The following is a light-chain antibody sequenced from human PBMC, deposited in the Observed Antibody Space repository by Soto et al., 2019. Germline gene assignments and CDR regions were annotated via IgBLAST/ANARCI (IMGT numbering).Light chain of an antibody. Sequence: QSALTQPASVSGSPGQSITISCTGTSSDVGGYNYVSWYQQHPGKAPKLMIYEVSNRPSGVSNRFSGSKSGNTASLPISGLHAEDEADYYCSSYTTSSTLYVFGTGPKVTVL. V-gene: IGLV2-14*01. CDR1: SSDVGGYNY. CDR3: SSYTTSSTLYV. J-gene: IGLJ1*01. CDR2: EVS.